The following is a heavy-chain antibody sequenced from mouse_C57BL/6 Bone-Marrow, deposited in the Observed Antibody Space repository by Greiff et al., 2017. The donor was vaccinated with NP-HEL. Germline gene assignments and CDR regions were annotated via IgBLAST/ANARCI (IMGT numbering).Heavy chain of an antibody. J-gene: IGHJ1*03. Sequence: VKLQQPGAELVRPGTSVKLSCKASGYTFTSYWMHWVKQRPGQGLEWIGVIDPSDSYTNYNQKFKGKATLTVDTSSSTAYMQLSSLTSDDSAVYYCARGNYGNYEWYVDVWGTGTTVTVSS. CDR2: IDPSDSYT. CDR3: ARGNYGNYEWYVDV. D-gene: IGHD2-1*01. CDR1: GYTFTSYW. V-gene: IGHV1-59*01.